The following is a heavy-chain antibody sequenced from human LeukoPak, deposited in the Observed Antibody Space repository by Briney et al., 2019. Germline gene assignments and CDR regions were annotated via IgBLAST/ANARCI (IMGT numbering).Heavy chain of an antibody. V-gene: IGHV1-18*01. CDR3: ARSRPYCSTTNCFGGYFDY. D-gene: IGHD2-2*01. CDR2: ISAYNGST. J-gene: IGHJ4*02. Sequence: ASVKVSCKASGYIFTTYGISWVRQAPGQGLEWMGWISAYNGSTNFAQKVQGRVTLTTDTSTSTAYMELRGLRSDDTAVYYCARSRPYCSTTNCFGGYFDYWGQGTQVIVSS. CDR1: GYIFTTYG.